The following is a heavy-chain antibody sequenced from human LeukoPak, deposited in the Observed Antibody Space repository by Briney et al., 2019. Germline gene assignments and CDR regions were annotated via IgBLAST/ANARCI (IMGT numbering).Heavy chain of an antibody. V-gene: IGHV4-59*01. CDR3: ARAVTYYDFWSGYYLDY. J-gene: IGHJ4*02. D-gene: IGHD3-3*01. Sequence: SETLSLTCAVYGGSFSGYYWSWIRQPPGKGLEWIGYIYYSGSTNYNPSLKSRVTISVDTSKNQFSLKLSSVTAADTAVYYCARAVTYYDFWSGYYLDYWGQGTLVTVSS. CDR1: GGSFSGYY. CDR2: IYYSGST.